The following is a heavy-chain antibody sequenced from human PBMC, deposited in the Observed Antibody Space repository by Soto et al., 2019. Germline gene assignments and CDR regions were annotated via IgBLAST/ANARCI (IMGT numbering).Heavy chain of an antibody. CDR2: TYYSGGS. D-gene: IGHD5-12*01. J-gene: IGHJ4*02. V-gene: IGHV4-30-4*01. CDR3: ARLSGYDPAGAADK. CDR1: GASVSSAEHY. Sequence: QVQLQESGPGLVKASQTLSLTCTLSGASVSSAEHYWSWIRQPPGKGLEWIGYTYYSGGSYYNASLQRRVSISVDTSQYQFALKLTSVTAADTAVYYCARLSGYDPAGAADKWGPGILVSVSS.